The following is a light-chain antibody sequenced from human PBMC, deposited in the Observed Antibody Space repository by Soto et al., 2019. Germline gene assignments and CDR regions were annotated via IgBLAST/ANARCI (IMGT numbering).Light chain of an antibody. Sequence: QSALTQPRSVSGSPGQSVTISCTGTSSDVGSSNYVSWYQQYPGKAPKLIISDVSKRPSGVPDRFSGSKSDNTASLSISGLQDEDEADYFCCSHAGSYVVFGGGTKLTVL. CDR3: CSHAGSYVV. CDR2: DVS. CDR1: SSDVGSSNY. V-gene: IGLV2-11*01. J-gene: IGLJ2*01.